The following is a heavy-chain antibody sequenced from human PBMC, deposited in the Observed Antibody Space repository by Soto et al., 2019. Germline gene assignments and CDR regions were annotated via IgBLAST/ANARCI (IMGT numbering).Heavy chain of an antibody. Sequence: QVQLQQWGAGLLKPSETLSLTCAVYGGSFSGYQWSWIRQTPGKGLEWIGEINDSGNINYNPSLKSRFTILLDTPKKQISLKLSSVTAADSAVYYCARGLILWFGELSRRGGYYYYMDVWGKGTMVTVSS. J-gene: IGHJ6*03. CDR3: ARGLILWFGELSRRGGYYYYMDV. V-gene: IGHV4-34*01. D-gene: IGHD3-10*01. CDR2: INDSGNI. CDR1: GGSFSGYQ.